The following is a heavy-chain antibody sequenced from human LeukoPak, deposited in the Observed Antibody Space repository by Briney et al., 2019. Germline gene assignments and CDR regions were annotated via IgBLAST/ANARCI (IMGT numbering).Heavy chain of an antibody. J-gene: IGHJ4*02. CDR1: GFTFSSYG. CDR2: IWYDGSNK. V-gene: IGHV3-33*01. Sequence: GGSLRLSCAASGFTFSSYGMHWVRQAPGKGLEWVAVIWYDGSNKYYADSVKGRFTISRDNSKNTLYLRMNSLRAEDTAVYYCARVRDVYNHVFENWGQGTLVTVS. D-gene: IGHD5-24*01. CDR3: ARVRDVYNHVFEN.